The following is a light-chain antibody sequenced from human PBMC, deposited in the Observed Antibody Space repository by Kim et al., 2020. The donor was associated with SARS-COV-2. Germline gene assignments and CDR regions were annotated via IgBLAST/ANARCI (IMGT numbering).Light chain of an antibody. CDR1: QSVSSN. CDR3: QQYNNWPWWT. V-gene: IGKV3-15*01. CDR2: GAS. J-gene: IGKJ1*01. Sequence: SPGERATLSCRASQSVSSNLAWYQKKPGQAPRLLIYGASTRATGIPARFSGSGSGTEFTLTISSLQSEDFAVYYCQQYNNWPWWTFGQGTKVDIK.